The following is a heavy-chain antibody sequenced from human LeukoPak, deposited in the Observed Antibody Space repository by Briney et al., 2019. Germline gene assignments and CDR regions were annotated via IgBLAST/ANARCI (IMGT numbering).Heavy chain of an antibody. CDR1: GFTFSSYS. Sequence: GGSLRLSCAASGFTFSSYSMNWVRQAPGKGLEWVSSISSSSSYIYYADSVKGRFTISRDNAKNSLYLQMNSLRAEDTAVYYCAREEAVAGLSFDPWGQGTLVTVSS. J-gene: IGHJ5*02. CDR3: AREEAVAGLSFDP. D-gene: IGHD6-19*01. CDR2: ISSSSSYI. V-gene: IGHV3-21*01.